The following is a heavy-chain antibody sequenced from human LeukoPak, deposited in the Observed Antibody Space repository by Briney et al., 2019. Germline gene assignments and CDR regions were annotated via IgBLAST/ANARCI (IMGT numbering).Heavy chain of an antibody. CDR3: ARGAEPNSKERGTYYYYYAMDV. Sequence: ASVKVSCKASGYSFTSYYMHWVRQAPGQGLEWMGIINPSGGNTNNAQKFQGRVTMTRDTTTRTVYMELSSLRSEDTAVYYCARGAEPNSKERGTYYYYYAMDVWGQGTTVTVSS. CDR2: INPSGGNT. J-gene: IGHJ6*02. V-gene: IGHV1-46*01. D-gene: IGHD3-16*01. CDR1: GYSFTSYY.